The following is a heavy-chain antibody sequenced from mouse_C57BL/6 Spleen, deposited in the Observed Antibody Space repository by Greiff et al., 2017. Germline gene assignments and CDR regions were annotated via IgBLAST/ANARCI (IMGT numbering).Heavy chain of an antibody. J-gene: IGHJ2*01. CDR2: IYPGSGNT. V-gene: IGHV1-66*01. Sequence: LKESGPELVKPGASVKISCKASGYSFTSYYIHWVKQRPGQGLEWIGWIYPGSGNTKYNEKFKGKATLTADTSSSTAYMQLSSLTSEDSAVYYCARNAYGSTFDYWGQGTTLTVSS. CDR1: GYSFTSYY. D-gene: IGHD1-1*01. CDR3: ARNAYGSTFDY.